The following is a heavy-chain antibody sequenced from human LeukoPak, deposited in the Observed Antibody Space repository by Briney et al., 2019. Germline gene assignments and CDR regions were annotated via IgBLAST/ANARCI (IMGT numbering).Heavy chain of an antibody. Sequence: SETLSLTCTVSGGSISSYYWSWIRQPAGKGLEWIGRIYTSGSTNYNPSLKSRVTMSVDTSKNQFSLKLSSVTAADTAVYYCVREVWFGEFVNWFDPWGQGTLVTVSS. D-gene: IGHD3-10*01. CDR2: IYTSGST. CDR3: VREVWFGEFVNWFDP. J-gene: IGHJ5*02. V-gene: IGHV4-4*07. CDR1: GGSISSYY.